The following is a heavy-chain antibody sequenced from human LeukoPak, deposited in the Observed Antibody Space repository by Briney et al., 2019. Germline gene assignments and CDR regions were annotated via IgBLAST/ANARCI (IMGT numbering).Heavy chain of an antibody. J-gene: IGHJ4*02. CDR3: AKDKTRQYYYDSSGYYYFDY. CDR2: ISGSGGST. D-gene: IGHD3-22*01. CDR1: GFTFSSYA. V-gene: IGHV3-23*01. Sequence: GGSLRLSCAASGFTFSSYAMSWVRQAPGKGLEWVSAISGSGGSTYYADSVKGRFTISRDNSKNTLYLQMNSLRAEDTAVYYCAKDKTRQYYYDSSGYYYFDYWGQGTLVTVSS.